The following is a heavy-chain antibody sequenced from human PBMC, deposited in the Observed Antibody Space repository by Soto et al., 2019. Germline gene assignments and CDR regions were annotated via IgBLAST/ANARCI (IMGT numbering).Heavy chain of an antibody. J-gene: IGHJ5*02. Sequence: QVQLQESGPGLVKPSQTLSLTCTVSGGSISSGGYYWSWIRQHPGKGLEWIGYIYYSGSTYYNPSLKSRVTISVDTSKNQFSLKLSSVTAADTAVYYCARDVKQLWPQASGYNWFDPWGQGTLVTVSS. D-gene: IGHD5-18*01. V-gene: IGHV4-31*03. CDR2: IYYSGST. CDR3: ARDVKQLWPQASGYNWFDP. CDR1: GGSISSGGYY.